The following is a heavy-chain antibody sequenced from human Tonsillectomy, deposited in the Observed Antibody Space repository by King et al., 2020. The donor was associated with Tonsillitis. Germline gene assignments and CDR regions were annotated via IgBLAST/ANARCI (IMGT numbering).Heavy chain of an antibody. CDR1: TFTFSHYG. J-gene: IGHJ6*02. Sequence: VQLVESGGGVVQPGRSLRLSCAASTFTFSHYGVHWVRQAPGKGLEWVAVISYDGSNKYYADSVKGRFTISRDNSKNTVYLQMNSLRTEDTAVYYCARDLGGEQLASHYYYYYGMDVWGQGTTVTVSS. V-gene: IGHV3-30*04. D-gene: IGHD6-13*01. CDR3: ARDLGGEQLASHYYYYYGMDV. CDR2: ISYDGSNK.